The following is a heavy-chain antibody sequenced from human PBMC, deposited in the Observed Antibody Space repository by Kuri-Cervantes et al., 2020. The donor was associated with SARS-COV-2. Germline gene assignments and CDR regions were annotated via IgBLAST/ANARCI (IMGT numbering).Heavy chain of an antibody. J-gene: IGHJ4*02. Sequence: ESLMISRAASGFTLSNAWMSWVRQAPGKGLEWVGRIKSKTDGGTTDYAAPVKGRFTFSRDDSKNTLILQMNILKTEDTAVYYCTTVSGLMWFGDLLYHFDYWGQGTLVTVSS. D-gene: IGHD3-10*01. CDR3: TTVSGLMWFGDLLYHFDY. V-gene: IGHV3-15*01. CDR1: GFTLSNAW. CDR2: IKSKTDGGTT.